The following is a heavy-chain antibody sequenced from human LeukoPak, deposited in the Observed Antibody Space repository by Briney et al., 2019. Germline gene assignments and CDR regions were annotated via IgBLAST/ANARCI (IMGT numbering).Heavy chain of an antibody. D-gene: IGHD6-19*01. CDR2: IIPIFGTA. J-gene: IGHJ4*02. Sequence: GASVKVSCKASGYTFTSYAMNWVRQAPGQGLEWMGGIIPIFGTANYAQKFQGRVTITADESTSTAYMELSSLRSEDTAVYYCARTHPRIGFTSGWYFDYWGQGTLVTVSS. CDR1: GYTFTSYA. CDR3: ARTHPRIGFTSGWYFDY. V-gene: IGHV1-69*13.